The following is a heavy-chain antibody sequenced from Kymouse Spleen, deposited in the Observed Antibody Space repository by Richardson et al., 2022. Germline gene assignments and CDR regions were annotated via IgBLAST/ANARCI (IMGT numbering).Heavy chain of an antibody. CDR3: ARKRITGTTGYYYYGMDV. Sequence: EVQLVESGGGLVQPGGSLRLSCAASGFTFSSYSMNWVRQAPGKGLEWVSYISSSSSTIYYADSVKGRFTISRDNAKNSLYLQMNSLRDEDTAVYYCARKRITGTTGYYYYGMDVWGQGTTVTVSS. J-gene: IGHJ6*02. CDR2: ISSSSSTI. V-gene: IGHV3-48*02. D-gene: IGHD1-7*01. CDR1: GFTFSSYS.